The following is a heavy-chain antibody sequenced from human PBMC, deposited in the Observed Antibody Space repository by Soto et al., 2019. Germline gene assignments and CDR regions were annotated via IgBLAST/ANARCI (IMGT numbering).Heavy chain of an antibody. Sequence: HVRLVQSGTVVTEPGASVKVSCKASGYTFSTYYLSWVRQAPGQGLQWLGWISGFNGNTFSPQEVQDRVGMTMDTSTTTAYMELTSLRAADAAVYYCARDDAISGRARAFDGWGQGTLVIVSS. CDR2: ISGFNGNT. CDR1: GYTFSTYY. J-gene: IGHJ3*01. CDR3: ARDDAISGRARAFDG. V-gene: IGHV1-18*01. D-gene: IGHD6-25*01.